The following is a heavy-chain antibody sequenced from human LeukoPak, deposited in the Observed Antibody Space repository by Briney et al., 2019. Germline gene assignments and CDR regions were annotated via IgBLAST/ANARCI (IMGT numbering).Heavy chain of an antibody. CDR1: GYTFTKYA. Sequence: GASVKVSCKASGYTFTKYAISWVRQAPGQGLEWMGIIDPSGGSTDHAQKFQGRVTMTTDTSTSTVYMELSSLRSEDTAVYYCARDLGLRGVTNWFDPWGQGTLVTVSS. CDR3: ARDLGLRGVTNWFDP. V-gene: IGHV1-46*01. CDR2: IDPSGGST. D-gene: IGHD3-10*01. J-gene: IGHJ5*02.